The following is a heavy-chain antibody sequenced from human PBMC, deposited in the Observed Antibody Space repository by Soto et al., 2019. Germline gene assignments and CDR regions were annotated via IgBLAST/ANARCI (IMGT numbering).Heavy chain of an antibody. Sequence: SGPTLLNPTETLTLTCTVSGFSLSNARMGVSWIRQPPGKALEWLAHIFSNDEKSYSTSLKSRLTISKDTSKSQVVLTMTNMGPVDTATYYCARTTMSLWIDYWGQGTLVTVSS. CDR2: IFSNDEK. CDR3: ARTTMSLWIDY. CDR1: GFSLSNARMG. D-gene: IGHD3-3*01. V-gene: IGHV2-26*01. J-gene: IGHJ4*02.